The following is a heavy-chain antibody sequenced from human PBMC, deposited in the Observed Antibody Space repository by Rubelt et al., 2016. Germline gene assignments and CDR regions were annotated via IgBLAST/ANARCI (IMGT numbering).Heavy chain of an antibody. D-gene: IGHD1-26*01. CDR1: GGSFSGYY. V-gene: IGHV4-34*01. Sequence: QVQLQQWGAGLLKPSETLSLTCAVYGGSFSGYYWSWIRQPPGKGLEWIGEINHSGSTNYNPSLKSRVTISVDTSKNQFSLKLSSVTAADTAVYYCARVMWWELLPDYWGQGTLVTVSS. CDR3: ARVMWWELLPDY. J-gene: IGHJ4*02. CDR2: INHSGST.